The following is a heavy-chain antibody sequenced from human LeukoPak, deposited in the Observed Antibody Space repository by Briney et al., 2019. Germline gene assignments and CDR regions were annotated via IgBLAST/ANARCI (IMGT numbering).Heavy chain of an antibody. J-gene: IGHJ6*02. CDR1: GFTFGDHA. D-gene: IGHD5-18*01. CDR2: IRSKAYRGTT. CDR3: ARGPIQLWIHNAMDV. V-gene: IGHV3-49*04. Sequence: PGRFLRPSCTGSGFTFGDHAMSWVRQAPGKGLEWVGFIRSKAYRGTTEYAASVKGRFSISRDDSASIAYLQMNSLKTEDTAVYYCARGPIQLWIHNAMDVWGQGTTVTVSS.